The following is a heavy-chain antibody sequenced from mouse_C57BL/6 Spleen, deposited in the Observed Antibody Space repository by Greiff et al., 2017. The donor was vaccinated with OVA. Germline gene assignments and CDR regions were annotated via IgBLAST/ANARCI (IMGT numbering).Heavy chain of an antibody. D-gene: IGHD4-1*01. CDR1: GYTFTSYW. CDR3: AREGTGTEAWFAY. V-gene: IGHV1-61*01. Sequence: QVQLQQSGAELVRPGSSVKLSCKASGYTFTSYWMDWVKQRPGQGLEWIGNIYPSDSETHYNQKFKDKATLTVDKSSSTAYMQLSSLTSEDSAVYYCAREGTGTEAWFAYWGQGTLVTVSA. CDR2: IYPSDSET. J-gene: IGHJ3*01.